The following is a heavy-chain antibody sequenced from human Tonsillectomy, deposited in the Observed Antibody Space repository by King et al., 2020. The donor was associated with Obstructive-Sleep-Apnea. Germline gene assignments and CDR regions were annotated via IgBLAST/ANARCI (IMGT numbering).Heavy chain of an antibody. CDR1: GGSISNAGYS. V-gene: IGHV4-30-2*01. Sequence: LQLQESGSGLVKPSQTLSLTCAVSGGSISNAGYSWAWIRQPPGKGLEWIGCISHSGSTWYTPSLKSRVTISLDTSENQFSLKVNSVTAADTAMYYCARGDYYDSRFFDYWGQGTLVTVSS. CDR3: ARGDYYDSRFFDY. CDR2: ISHSGST. J-gene: IGHJ4*02. D-gene: IGHD3-22*01.